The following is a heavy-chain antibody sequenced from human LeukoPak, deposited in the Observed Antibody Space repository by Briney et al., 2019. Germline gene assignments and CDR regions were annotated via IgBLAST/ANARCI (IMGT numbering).Heavy chain of an antibody. V-gene: IGHV1-69*13. CDR2: IIPILGTA. CDR1: GGTFSSYA. CDR3: ALRYYYDSSGSIPGESDY. J-gene: IGHJ4*02. D-gene: IGHD3-22*01. Sequence: SVKVSCKASGGTFSSYAISWVRQAPGQGLEWMGGIIPILGTANYAQKFQGRVTITADESTSTAYMELSSLRSEDTAVYYCALRYYYDSSGSIPGESDYWGQGTLVTVSS.